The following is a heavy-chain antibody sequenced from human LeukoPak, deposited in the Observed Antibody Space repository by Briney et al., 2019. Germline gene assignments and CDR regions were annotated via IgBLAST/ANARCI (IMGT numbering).Heavy chain of an antibody. J-gene: IGHJ6*03. V-gene: IGHV4-4*07. Sequence: SETLSLTCTVSDDSISNYYWSWIRQPAGKGLEWIGRIYTSGSANYNPSLKSRVTISVDTSKNQFSLKLSSVTAADTAVYYCARRLGRKFGERFYYYHYMDVWGKGTTVTISS. D-gene: IGHD3-10*01. CDR1: DDSISNYY. CDR2: IYTSGSA. CDR3: ARRLGRKFGERFYYYHYMDV.